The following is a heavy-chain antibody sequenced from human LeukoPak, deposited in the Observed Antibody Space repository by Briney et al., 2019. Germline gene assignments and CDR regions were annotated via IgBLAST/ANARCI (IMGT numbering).Heavy chain of an antibody. V-gene: IGHV3-11*06. CDR1: GFTFSDYY. J-gene: IGHJ6*02. CDR2: ISSSSSYT. Sequence: KPGGSRRLSCAASGFTFSDYYMSWIRQAPGKGLEWVSYISSSSSYTNYADSVKGRFTISRDNTKNSLYLQMNSLRAEDTAVYYCAKGHHHMDVGGQGTTVTVSS. CDR3: AKGHHHMDV. D-gene: IGHD1-14*01.